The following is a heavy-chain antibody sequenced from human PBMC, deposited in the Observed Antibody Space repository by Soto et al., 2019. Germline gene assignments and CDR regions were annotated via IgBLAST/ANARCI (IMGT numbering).Heavy chain of an antibody. D-gene: IGHD1-26*01. J-gene: IGHJ5*01. CDR1: GYTFTIYG. V-gene: IGHV1-18*04. CDR2: SSAYNGDT. Sequence: VQLVQSGAEVKKPGASVKVSCKASGYTFTIYGISWVRQAPGQGLEWMGWSSAYNGDTNYAQKYQGRVTMTTDTSTSTGYMELRSLRFDDTAVYYCARVGQFTGWFDSWGQGTLVTVSS. CDR3: ARVGQFTGWFDS.